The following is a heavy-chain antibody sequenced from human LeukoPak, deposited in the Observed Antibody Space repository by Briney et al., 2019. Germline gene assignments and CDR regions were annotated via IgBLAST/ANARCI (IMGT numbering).Heavy chain of an antibody. V-gene: IGHV4-39*01. Sequence: SETLSLTCTVSGGSISSSSYYWGWIRQPPGKGLEWIGSIYYSGSTYYNPSLKSRVTISVDTSKNQFSLKLSSVTAADTAVYYCARLIYDVWSVYYPFDYWGQRTLVTVSS. CDR3: ARLIYDVWSVYYPFDY. J-gene: IGHJ4*02. CDR2: IYYSGST. CDR1: GGSISSSSYY. D-gene: IGHD3-3*01.